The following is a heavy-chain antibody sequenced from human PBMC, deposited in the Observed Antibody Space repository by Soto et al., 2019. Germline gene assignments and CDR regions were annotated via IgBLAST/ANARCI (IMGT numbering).Heavy chain of an antibody. CDR3: AKGVRIAVAGYDAFDI. CDR2: ISGSGGST. CDR1: GFTFSSYA. Sequence: EVQLLESGGGLVQPGGSLRLSCAASGFTFSSYAMSWVRQAPGKGLEWVSAISGSGGSTYYADSVKGRFTISRDNSKNTLYLKMNSLRAEDTAVYYCAKGVRIAVAGYDAFDIWGQGTMVTVSS. D-gene: IGHD6-19*01. J-gene: IGHJ3*02. V-gene: IGHV3-23*01.